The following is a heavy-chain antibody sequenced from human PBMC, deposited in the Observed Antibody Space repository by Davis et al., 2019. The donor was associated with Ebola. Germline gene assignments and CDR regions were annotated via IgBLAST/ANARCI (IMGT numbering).Heavy chain of an antibody. V-gene: IGHV3-23*01. CDR1: GFIFSNYA. J-gene: IGHJ6*02. CDR2: ITGSADLT. D-gene: IGHD2-8*01. CDR3: AKGMSRSAYYAMDV. Sequence: PGGSLRLSCAASGFIFSNYAMSWVRQAPGKGLEWVSTITGSADLTHYADSVKGRFTVSRDNPKNTLYLQMYSLRAEDMAVYYCAKGMSRSAYYAMDVWGQGTTVTVSS.